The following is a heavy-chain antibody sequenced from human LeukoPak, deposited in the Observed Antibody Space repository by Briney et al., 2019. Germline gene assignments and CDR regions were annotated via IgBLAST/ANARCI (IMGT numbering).Heavy chain of an antibody. V-gene: IGHV4-4*07. D-gene: IGHD3-16*01. CDR3: ARRIITDYMDV. CDR2: VHASGGT. CDR1: GGSFSSYY. J-gene: IGHJ6*03. Sequence: SETLSLTCTVFGGSFSSYYWSWIRQPAGKGLEWIGRVHASGGTNYNPSLKSRVTMSVDTSKNQFFLKLTSVTAADTAVYYCARRIITDYMDVWGKGTTVTVSS.